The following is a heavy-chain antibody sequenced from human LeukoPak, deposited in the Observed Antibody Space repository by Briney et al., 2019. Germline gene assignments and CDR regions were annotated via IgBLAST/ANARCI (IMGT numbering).Heavy chain of an antibody. CDR2: IYYSGST. J-gene: IGHJ3*02. V-gene: IGHV4-59*12. CDR1: GGSISSYY. CDR3: AKSNGYGLVDI. D-gene: IGHD3-10*01. Sequence: SETLSLTCTASGGSISSYYWSWIRQPPGKGLEWIGYIYYSGSTNYNPSLRSRVTISLDTSRNQFSLKLNYVTAADTAVYYCAKSNGYGLVDIWGQGTMVTVSS.